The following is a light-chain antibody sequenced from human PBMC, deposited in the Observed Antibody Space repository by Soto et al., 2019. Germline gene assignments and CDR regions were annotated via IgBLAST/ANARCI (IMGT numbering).Light chain of an antibody. J-gene: IGKJ2*01. CDR2: GAS. V-gene: IGKV3-15*01. CDR3: QQYNNWPPYT. CDR1: QSVSSN. Sequence: EIVMTQSPATLSVSPGERATLVCRASQSVSSNLAWYQQKPGQAPRLLIYGASTRATGIPARFSGSGSGTEFTLTISSLQSEDFAVYYCQQYNNWPPYTFGQGTKLEIK.